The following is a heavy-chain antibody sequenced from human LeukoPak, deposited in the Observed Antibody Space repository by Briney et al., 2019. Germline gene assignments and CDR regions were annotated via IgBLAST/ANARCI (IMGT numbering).Heavy chain of an antibody. CDR2: FYYSGNT. Sequence: SETLSLTCTVSGDSISSHNYWGWIRQPPGRGLEWIASFYYSGNTYYNPSLRSRVTVSIDTSKNQFSLKLSSVTAADTAVYYCARGGSYYDYVWGSYRPVGWFDPWGQGTLVTVSS. V-gene: IGHV4-39*07. CDR1: GDSISSHNY. J-gene: IGHJ5*02. D-gene: IGHD3-16*02. CDR3: ARGGSYYDYVWGSYRPVGWFDP.